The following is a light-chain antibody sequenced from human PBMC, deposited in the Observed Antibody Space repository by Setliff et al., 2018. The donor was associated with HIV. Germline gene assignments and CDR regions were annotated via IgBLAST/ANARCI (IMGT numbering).Light chain of an antibody. CDR2: DNH. J-gene: IGLJ1*01. CDR1: SSNIGAGYD. Sequence: QSVLTQPPSVSGAPGQMVTISCIGSSSNIGAGYDVHWYQQVPGTAPKLLIFDNHIRPSGVPDRFSGSKSGTSASLAITGLQAEDEADYYCQSYDSSLSGDVFGIGTKGTVL. V-gene: IGLV1-40*01. CDR3: QSYDSSLSGDV.